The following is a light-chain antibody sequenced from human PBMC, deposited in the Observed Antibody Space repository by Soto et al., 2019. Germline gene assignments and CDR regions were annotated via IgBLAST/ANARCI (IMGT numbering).Light chain of an antibody. Sequence: EIVLTQSPATLSLSPGERATLSCRASQSVSSYLAWYQQKPGQAPRLLIYDASNRATGIPARFSGSGSGTDVTLTISSLEREDFAFYYCQQRSNWLTFGGGTKVEIK. V-gene: IGKV3-11*01. J-gene: IGKJ4*02. CDR3: QQRSNWLT. CDR1: QSVSSY. CDR2: DAS.